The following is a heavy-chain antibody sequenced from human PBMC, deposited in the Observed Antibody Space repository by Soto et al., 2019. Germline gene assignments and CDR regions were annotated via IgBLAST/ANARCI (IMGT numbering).Heavy chain of an antibody. J-gene: IGHJ4*02. CDR1: GGTFSSYA. D-gene: IGHD6-19*01. CDR3: ARCDSSGWYGLYSFDY. Sequence: ASVKVSCKASGGTFSSYAISWVRQAPGQGLEWMGGIIPIFGTANYAQKFQGRVTITADESTSTAYMELSSLRSEDTAVYYCARCDSSGWYGLYSFDYWGQGTLVTVSS. V-gene: IGHV1-69*13. CDR2: IIPIFGTA.